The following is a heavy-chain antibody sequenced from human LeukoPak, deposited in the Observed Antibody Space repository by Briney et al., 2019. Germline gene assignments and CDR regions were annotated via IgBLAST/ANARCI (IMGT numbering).Heavy chain of an antibody. J-gene: IGHJ4*02. Sequence: HTGGSLRLSCAASGFTFSSYEMNWVRQAPGKGLEWVSAISGSGGSTYYADSVKGRFTISRDNSKNTLYLQMNSLRAEDTAVYYCAKAQGAYDSSGPNKGGNFDYWGQGTLVTVSS. CDR3: AKAQGAYDSSGPNKGGNFDY. V-gene: IGHV3-23*01. CDR2: ISGSGGST. CDR1: GFTFSSYE. D-gene: IGHD3-22*01.